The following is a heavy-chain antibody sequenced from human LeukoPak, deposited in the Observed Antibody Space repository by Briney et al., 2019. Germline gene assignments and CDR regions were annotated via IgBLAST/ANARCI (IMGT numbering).Heavy chain of an antibody. CDR1: GGSISNYY. Sequence: SETLSLTCTVSGGSISNYYWNWIRQPPGKGLEWIGYIYYTGSTNYNPSLKSRVTMSVDTSKNQFSLKLNSVTAADTAVYYCASYCSGGSCYQYFSYYYMDVWGKGTTVTISS. J-gene: IGHJ6*03. CDR2: IYYTGST. D-gene: IGHD2-15*01. CDR3: ASYCSGGSCYQYFSYYYMDV. V-gene: IGHV4-59*08.